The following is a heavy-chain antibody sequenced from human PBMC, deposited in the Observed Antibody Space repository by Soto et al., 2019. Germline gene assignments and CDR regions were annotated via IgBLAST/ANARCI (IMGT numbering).Heavy chain of an antibody. Sequence: PSETLSLTCAVYGGSFSGYYWSWIRQPPGKGLEWIGEINHSGSTNYNPSLKSRVTISVDTSKNQFSLKLSSVTVADTAVYYCARVRGVGYSSSSTLGYFQHWGQGTLVTVSS. CDR3: ARVRGVGYSSSSTLGYFQH. D-gene: IGHD6-6*01. J-gene: IGHJ1*01. CDR2: INHSGST. CDR1: GGSFSGYY. V-gene: IGHV4-34*01.